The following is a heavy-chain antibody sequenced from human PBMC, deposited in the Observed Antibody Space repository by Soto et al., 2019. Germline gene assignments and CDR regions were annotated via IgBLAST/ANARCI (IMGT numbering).Heavy chain of an antibody. D-gene: IGHD3-10*01. Sequence: GESLKISCKGSGYSFTSYWIGWVRQMPGKGLEWMGIIYPGDSDTRYSPSFQGQVTISADKSISTAYLQWSSLKASDTAMYYCARVYGSGSYCIQGPYCYYYLDVWGKGTTVTVSS. J-gene: IGHJ6*03. CDR2: IYPGDSDT. V-gene: IGHV5-51*01. CDR1: GYSFTSYW. CDR3: ARVYGSGSYCIQGPYCYYYLDV.